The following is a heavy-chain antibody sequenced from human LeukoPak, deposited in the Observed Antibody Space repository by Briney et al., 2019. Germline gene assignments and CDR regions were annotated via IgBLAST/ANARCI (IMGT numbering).Heavy chain of an antibody. CDR2: IYYSGST. CDR1: GGSISSYY. V-gene: IGHV4-59*08. Sequence: SETLSLTCTVSGGSISSYYWSWIRQPPGKGLEWIGYIYYSGSTYYNPSLKSRVTISVDTSKNQFSLKLSSVTAADTAVYYCARSRRQIQSPDYWGQGTLVTASS. J-gene: IGHJ4*02. D-gene: IGHD5-18*01. CDR3: ARSRRQIQSPDY.